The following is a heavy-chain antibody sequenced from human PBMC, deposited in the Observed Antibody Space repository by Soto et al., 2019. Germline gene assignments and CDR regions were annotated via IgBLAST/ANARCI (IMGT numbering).Heavy chain of an antibody. CDR3: ARALGGYFDY. D-gene: IGHD3-16*01. CDR2: INHSGST. Sequence: SETLSLTCAVYGGSFSGYYWSWIRQPPGKGLEWIGEINHSGSTNYNPSLKSRVTISVDTSKNQFSLKLSSVTAADTAVYYCARALGGYFDYWGQGTLVTVSS. CDR1: GGSFSGYY. V-gene: IGHV4-34*01. J-gene: IGHJ4*02.